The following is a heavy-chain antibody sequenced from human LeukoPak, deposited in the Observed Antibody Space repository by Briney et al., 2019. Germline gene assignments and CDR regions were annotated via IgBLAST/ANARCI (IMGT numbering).Heavy chain of an antibody. CDR3: ATDKSRGQQLPTYYFDS. J-gene: IGHJ4*02. CDR1: GFTFSSYG. Sequence: GGSLRLSCEASGFTFSSYGTHWVRQAPGKGLEWVAFIRYDGNNKYYADSVRGRFTISRDNSKNTLYLQMNSLRAEDTAVFYCATDKSRGQQLPTYYFDSWGQGTLVTVSS. CDR2: IRYDGNNK. D-gene: IGHD6-13*01. V-gene: IGHV3-30*02.